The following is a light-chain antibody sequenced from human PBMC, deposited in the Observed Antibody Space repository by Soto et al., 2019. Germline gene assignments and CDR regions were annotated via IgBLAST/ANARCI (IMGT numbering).Light chain of an antibody. CDR1: QGISSY. CDR2: DAS. CDR3: QQRSNWPPIT. V-gene: IGKV1-9*01. Sequence: IQFTQSPSSLSASVGDRVTITCRASQGISSYLGWYQQKPGKAPNLLIYDASTLHSGVPSRFSGGGSGTDFTLTISSLQPEDFAVYYCQQRSNWPPITFGQGTRLEIK. J-gene: IGKJ5*01.